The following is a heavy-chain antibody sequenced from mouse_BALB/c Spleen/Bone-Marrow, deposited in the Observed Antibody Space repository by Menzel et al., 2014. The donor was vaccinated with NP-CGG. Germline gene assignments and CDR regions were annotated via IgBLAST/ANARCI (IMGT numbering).Heavy chain of an antibody. CDR1: GFTFSDYY. Sequence: EVKLVESGGGLVKPGGSLKPSCAASGFTFSDYYMYWVRQTPEKRLEWVATISDGGSYTYYPASVKGRFTISRDNAKNNLYLQMSSLKSEDTAMYYCARGGQLGAMDYWGQGTSVTVSS. CDR2: ISDGGSYT. D-gene: IGHD3-2*01. J-gene: IGHJ4*01. V-gene: IGHV5-4*02. CDR3: ARGGQLGAMDY.